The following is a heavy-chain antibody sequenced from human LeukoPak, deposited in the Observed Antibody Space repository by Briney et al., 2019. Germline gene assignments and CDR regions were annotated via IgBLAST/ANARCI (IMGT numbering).Heavy chain of an antibody. CDR2: IYTSGST. CDR1: GGSISSYY. D-gene: IGHD1-26*01. Sequence: SETLSLTCTVSGGSISSYYWSWIRQPAGKGLEWIGRIYTSGSTNYNPSLKSRVTISIDMSKNQFSLKLNSVTPADTAVYFCARGSGRGSFRGFYYYMDVWGTGTTVTISS. J-gene: IGHJ6*03. CDR3: ARGSGRGSFRGFYYYMDV. V-gene: IGHV4-4*07.